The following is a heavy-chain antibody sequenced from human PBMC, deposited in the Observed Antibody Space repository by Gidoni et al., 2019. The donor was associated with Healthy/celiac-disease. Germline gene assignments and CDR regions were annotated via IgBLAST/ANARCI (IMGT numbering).Heavy chain of an antibody. V-gene: IGHV4-34*01. Sequence: QVQLQQWGAGLLKPSETLSLTCAVYGGSFSGYYWSWIRQPPGKGLEWIGEINHSGSTNYNPSLKSRVTISVDTSKNQFSLKLSSVTAADTAVYYCARGLIAVAGTDYYYYGMDVWGQGTTVTVSS. CDR2: INHSGST. J-gene: IGHJ6*02. CDR1: GGSFSGYY. CDR3: ARGLIAVAGTDYYYYGMDV. D-gene: IGHD6-19*01.